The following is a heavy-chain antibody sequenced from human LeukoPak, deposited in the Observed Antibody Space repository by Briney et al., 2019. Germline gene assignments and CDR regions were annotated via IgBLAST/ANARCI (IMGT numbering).Heavy chain of an antibody. J-gene: IGHJ6*02. Sequence: SETLSLTCTVSGGSISSGGYYWSWVRQHRGKGLEWIGYIYYSGSTYYNPSLKSRVTISVDTSKNQFSLKLSSVTAADTAVYYCARDCLYGMDVWGQGTTVTVSS. CDR3: ARDCLYGMDV. CDR1: GGSISSGGYY. V-gene: IGHV4-31*03. CDR2: IYYSGST.